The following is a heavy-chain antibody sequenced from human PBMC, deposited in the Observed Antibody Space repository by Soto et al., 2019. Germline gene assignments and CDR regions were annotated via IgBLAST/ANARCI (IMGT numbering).Heavy chain of an antibody. J-gene: IGHJ4*02. Sequence: ASVKVSCKVSGYTLTELSMHWVRQAPGKGPEWMGGFDPEDGKRIYAQKFQGRVTMTEDTSTETSYMELNSLRSEDTAVYYCATGRGVDRRLEWGQGTLVTVSS. CDR3: ATGRGVDRRLE. CDR2: FDPEDGKR. CDR1: GYTLTELS. V-gene: IGHV1-24*01. D-gene: IGHD3-10*01.